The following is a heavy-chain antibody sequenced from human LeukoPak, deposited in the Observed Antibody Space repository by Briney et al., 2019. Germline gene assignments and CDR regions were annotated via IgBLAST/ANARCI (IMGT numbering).Heavy chain of an antibody. V-gene: IGHV4-39*07. D-gene: IGHD6-6*01. CDR2: IYYSGST. Sequence: PSDTLSLTCTVSGGSISSSSYYWGWIRQPPAKGLEWIGSIYYSGSTYYNPSLKSRVTISVDTSKNQFSLKLSSVTAADTAVYYCARDSRFRAARPTSVWFDPWGQGTLVTVSS. J-gene: IGHJ5*02. CDR3: ARDSRFRAARPTSVWFDP. CDR1: GGSISSSSYY.